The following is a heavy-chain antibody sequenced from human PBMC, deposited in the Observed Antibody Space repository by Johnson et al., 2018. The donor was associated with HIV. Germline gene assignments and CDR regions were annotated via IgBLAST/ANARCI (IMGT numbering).Heavy chain of an antibody. CDR2: ISWNSGSI. D-gene: IGHD1-26*01. J-gene: IGHJ3*02. CDR1: GFTFDDYA. Sequence: VQLVESGGGLVQPGRSLRLSCAASGFTFDDYAMHWVRQAPGKGLEWVSGISWNSGSIGYADSVKGRFPISRDNAKNSLYLQMNSLRAEDTALYYCATDVPSAPYYNAFDIWGPGTMVTVSS. V-gene: IGHV3-9*01. CDR3: ATDVPSAPYYNAFDI.